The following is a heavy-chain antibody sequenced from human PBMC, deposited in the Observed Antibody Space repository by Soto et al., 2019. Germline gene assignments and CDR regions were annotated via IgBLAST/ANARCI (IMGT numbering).Heavy chain of an antibody. CDR1: GFSLTSGVVG. D-gene: IGHD6-13*01. Sequence: SGPTLVNPTQTLTLTCTFSGFSLTSGVVGVGWIRQPPGEALEWLALIYWNDEQYYNPSLRNRLTITRDTSKNQVVLTRTNMDPVDRATYYCAHRLPGPSGYDVWGQGTTVTVSS. J-gene: IGHJ6*02. V-gene: IGHV2-5*01. CDR2: IYWNDEQ. CDR3: AHRLPGPSGYDV.